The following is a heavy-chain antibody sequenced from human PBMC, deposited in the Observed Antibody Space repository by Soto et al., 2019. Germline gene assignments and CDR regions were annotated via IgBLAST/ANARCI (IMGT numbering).Heavy chain of an antibody. V-gene: IGHV3-21*01. CDR3: ARVLGYCSGGSCQTGYFDL. J-gene: IGHJ2*01. D-gene: IGHD2-15*01. CDR2: ISSSSSYI. Sequence: EVQLVESGGGLVKPGGSLRLSCAASGFTFSSYSMNWVRQAPGKGLEWVSSISSSSSYIYYADSVKGRFTISRDNAKNSRYLQMNSLRAEDTAVYYCARVLGYCSGGSCQTGYFDLWGRGTLVTVSS. CDR1: GFTFSSYS.